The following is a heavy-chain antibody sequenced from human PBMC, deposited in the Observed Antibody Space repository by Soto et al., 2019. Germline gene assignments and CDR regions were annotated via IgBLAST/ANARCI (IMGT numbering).Heavy chain of an antibody. Sequence: QVQLQESGPGLVKPSQTLSLTCTVSGGSISSGGYYWSWIRQHPGKGLEWIGYIYYSGSTYYNPSLKSRVTISVDTSKNQFSLKLSSVTAADTAVYYCARFLLNLLQESNWFDPWGQGTLVTVSS. J-gene: IGHJ5*02. D-gene: IGHD2-15*01. V-gene: IGHV4-31*03. CDR2: IYYSGST. CDR3: ARFLLNLLQESNWFDP. CDR1: GGSISSGGYY.